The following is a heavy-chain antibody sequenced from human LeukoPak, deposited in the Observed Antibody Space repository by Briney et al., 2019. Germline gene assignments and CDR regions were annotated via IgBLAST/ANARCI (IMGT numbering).Heavy chain of an antibody. J-gene: IGHJ4*02. Sequence: PGGSLRLSCAASGFTFSAYWMSWVRQAPGRGLEWVANIKQDGSEEYYVDSVKGRFTISRDNAKNSLYLQVDSLRDEDTAVYYCAKGGRAPDYWGQGTLVTVSS. V-gene: IGHV3-7*05. CDR1: GFTFSAYW. CDR3: AKGGRAPDY. CDR2: IKQDGSEE. D-gene: IGHD1-26*01.